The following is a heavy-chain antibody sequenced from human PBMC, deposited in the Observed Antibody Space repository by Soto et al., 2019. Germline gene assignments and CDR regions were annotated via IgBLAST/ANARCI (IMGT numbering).Heavy chain of an antibody. V-gene: IGHV4-59*08. Sequence: SETLSLTCPVCGGSISRYYSNSIRQPPGKGLEWIGYIYYSGSTNYNPSLKSRVTISVDTSKNQFSLKLSSVTAADTAVYYCARHPDYYDSSGSRPDYWCQGTLVTVSS. CDR2: IYYSGST. CDR3: ARHPDYYDSSGSRPDY. CDR1: GGSISRYY. J-gene: IGHJ4*02. D-gene: IGHD3-22*01.